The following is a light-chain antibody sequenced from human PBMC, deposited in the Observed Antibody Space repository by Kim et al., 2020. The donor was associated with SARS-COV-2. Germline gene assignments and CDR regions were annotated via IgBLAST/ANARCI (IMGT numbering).Light chain of an antibody. Sequence: CPGKRATLPCRSSQYVSSNCLALDQQKPGHAPRLLFYGASNRATGIPDRFSGSGSRTVFTLTVRRLEPEDFAVYYCQQYGSSPVTFGQGTRREIK. J-gene: IGKJ5*01. CDR3: QQYGSSPVT. CDR1: QYVSSNC. CDR2: GAS. V-gene: IGKV3-20*01.